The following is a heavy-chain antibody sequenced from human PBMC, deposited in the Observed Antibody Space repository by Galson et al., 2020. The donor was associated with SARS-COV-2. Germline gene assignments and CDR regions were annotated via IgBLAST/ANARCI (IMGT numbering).Heavy chain of an antibody. J-gene: IGHJ6*02. CDR2: ISAYNGNT. D-gene: IGHD6-13*01. CDR1: GYTFTSYG. Sequence: ASVKVSCKASGYTFTSYGISWVRQAPGQGLEWMGWISAYNGNTNYAQKLQGRVTMTTDTSTSTAYMELRSLRSDDTAVYYCARDKILPTIAAAAPGEDYYYYGMDVWGQGTTVTVSS. CDR3: ARDKILPTIAAAAPGEDYYYYGMDV. V-gene: IGHV1-18*01.